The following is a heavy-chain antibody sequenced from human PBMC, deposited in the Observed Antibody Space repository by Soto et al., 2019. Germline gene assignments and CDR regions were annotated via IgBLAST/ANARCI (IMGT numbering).Heavy chain of an antibody. CDR3: ATFKLRHNYYDSSGYGNWFDP. J-gene: IGHJ5*02. D-gene: IGHD3-22*01. CDR2: ISSSSSYI. Sequence: GSLRLSCAASGFTFSSYSMNWVRQAPGKGLEWVSSISSSSSYIYYADSVKGRFTISRDNAKNSLYLQMNSLRSEDTAVYYCATFKLRHNYYDSSGYGNWFDPWGQGTLVTVSS. V-gene: IGHV3-21*04. CDR1: GFTFSSYS.